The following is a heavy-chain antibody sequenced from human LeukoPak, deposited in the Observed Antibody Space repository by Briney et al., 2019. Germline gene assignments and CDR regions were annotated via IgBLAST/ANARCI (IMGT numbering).Heavy chain of an antibody. J-gene: IGHJ3*02. V-gene: IGHV3-7*05. D-gene: IGHD3-22*01. CDR3: AREGGNYDSSGYYQAYDAFDI. CDR1: GFXFSNYW. Sequence: PGGSLRLSCAVSGFXFSNYWITWVRQAPGKGLEWVATINQDGSEKYYVDSVKGRFTISRDNAKKSLYLQMNSLRAEDTAVYYCAREGGNYDSSGYYQAYDAFDIWGQGTMVTVSS. CDR2: INQDGSEK.